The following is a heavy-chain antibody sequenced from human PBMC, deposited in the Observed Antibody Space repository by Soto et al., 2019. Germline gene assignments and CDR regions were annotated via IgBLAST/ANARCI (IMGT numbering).Heavy chain of an antibody. Sequence: EVQLVESGGGLVQHGRSLRLSCAASGFTFDDYAMHWVRQAPGKGLEWVSGISWNSGSIGYADSVKGRFTISRDNAKNSLYLQMNSLRAEDTALYYCAKDRGVTGTGGAFDYWGQGTLVTVSS. CDR3: AKDRGVTGTGGAFDY. D-gene: IGHD1-7*01. J-gene: IGHJ4*02. CDR2: ISWNSGSI. V-gene: IGHV3-9*01. CDR1: GFTFDDYA.